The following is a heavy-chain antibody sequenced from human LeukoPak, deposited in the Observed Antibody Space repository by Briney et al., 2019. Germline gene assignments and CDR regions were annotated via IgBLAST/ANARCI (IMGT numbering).Heavy chain of an antibody. CDR2: ISGSGGST. V-gene: IGHV3-23*01. Sequence: GGSLRLSCAASGFTFSSYAMSWVRQAPGKGLEWVSAISGSGGSTYYANSVKGRFTISRDNSKNTLYLQMNSLRAEDTAVYYCAEDPPDYYDSSGYPNFDYWGQGTLVTVSS. CDR3: AEDPPDYYDSSGYPNFDY. CDR1: GFTFSSYA. J-gene: IGHJ4*02. D-gene: IGHD3-22*01.